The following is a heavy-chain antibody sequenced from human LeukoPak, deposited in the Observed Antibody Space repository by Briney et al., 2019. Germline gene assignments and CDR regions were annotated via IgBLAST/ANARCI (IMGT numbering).Heavy chain of an antibody. CDR3: ARLRGKYGSGSYYRFNWFDP. J-gene: IGHJ5*02. V-gene: IGHV4-34*01. Sequence: PSETLSLTCAVDGGSFSGYYWSWIRQPPGKGLEWIGEINHSGSTNYNPSLKSRVTISVDTSKNQFSLKLSSVTAADTAVYYCARLRGKYGSGSYYRFNWFDPWGQGTLVTVSS. D-gene: IGHD3-10*01. CDR1: GGSFSGYY. CDR2: INHSGST.